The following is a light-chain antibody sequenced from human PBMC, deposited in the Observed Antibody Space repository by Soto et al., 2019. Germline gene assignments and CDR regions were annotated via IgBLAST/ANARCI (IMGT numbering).Light chain of an antibody. J-gene: IGKJ1*01. CDR2: AAS. CDR1: QGISSY. Sequence: DIQLTQSPSFLSASVGDRVTITCRASQGISSYLAWYQQKPGKAPKLLIYAASPLQSGVPSRFSGSGSGPEFTLTISSLQPEYFATYYFQQLNSYPRTFGQGTKVEIK. CDR3: QQLNSYPRT. V-gene: IGKV1-9*01.